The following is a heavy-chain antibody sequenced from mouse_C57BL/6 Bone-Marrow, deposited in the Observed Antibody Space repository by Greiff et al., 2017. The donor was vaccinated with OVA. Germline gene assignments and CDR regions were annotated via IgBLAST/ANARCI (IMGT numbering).Heavy chain of an antibody. CDR2: IDPETGGT. D-gene: IGHD1-1*01. J-gene: IGHJ2*01. CDR3: TRWGYYGSSYFYYFDY. CDR1: GYTFTDYE. Sequence: QVQLQQSGAELVRPGASVTLSCKASGYTFTDYEMHWVKQTPVHGLEWIGAIDPETGGTAYNQKFKGKAILTADKSSSTAYMEVRSLTSEDSAVYYCTRWGYYGSSYFYYFDYWGQGTTLTVSS. V-gene: IGHV1-15*01.